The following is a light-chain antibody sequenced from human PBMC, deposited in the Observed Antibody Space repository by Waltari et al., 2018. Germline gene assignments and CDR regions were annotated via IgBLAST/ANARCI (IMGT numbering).Light chain of an antibody. CDR3: CSYAGHYVWV. CDR1: SSDIGRYDI. CDR2: DVR. J-gene: IGLJ3*02. Sequence: QSALTQPAAVSGSPGQSVTISCTGASSDIGRYDIVSWSQQHPGHAPKPLISDVRKRPSVVSGRFSGSKSGDTASLTISGLQFEDEADYYCCSYAGHYVWVFGGGTRLTVL. V-gene: IGLV2-23*02.